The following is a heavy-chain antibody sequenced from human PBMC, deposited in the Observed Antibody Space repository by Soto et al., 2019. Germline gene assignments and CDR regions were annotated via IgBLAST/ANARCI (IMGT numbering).Heavy chain of an antibody. V-gene: IGHV3-66*01. Sequence: GGSLRLSCAASGFTVSSNYMSWVRQAPGKGLEWVSVIYSGGSTYYADSVKGRFTISRDNSKNTLYLQMNSLRAEDTAVYYCARDRDGNYFDYWGQGTLVTVSS. D-gene: IGHD3-10*01. J-gene: IGHJ4*02. CDR1: GFTVSSNY. CDR2: IYSGGST. CDR3: ARDRDGNYFDY.